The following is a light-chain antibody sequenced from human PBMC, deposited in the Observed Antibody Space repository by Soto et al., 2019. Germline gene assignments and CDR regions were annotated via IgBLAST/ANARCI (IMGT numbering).Light chain of an antibody. CDR1: SSDIGGYDY. J-gene: IGLJ3*02. CDR2: EVN. CDR3: SSYAGSNNLV. V-gene: IGLV2-8*01. Sequence: QSALTQPPSASGSPGQSVTISCTGTSSDIGGYDYVSWYQQHPGKAPKLIIYEVNKRPSGVPDRFSGSKSGNTASLTVSGLQAEDEAGYYCSSYAGSNNLVFAGGTKLTVL.